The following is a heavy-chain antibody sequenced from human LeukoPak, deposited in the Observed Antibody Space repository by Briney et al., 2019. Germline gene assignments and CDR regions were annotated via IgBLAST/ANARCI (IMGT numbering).Heavy chain of an antibody. CDR1: GGSVSSGSYY. D-gene: IGHD3-22*01. CDR2: IYYSGST. CDR3: ARWTYYYDSRDCPLFDY. V-gene: IGHV4-61*01. J-gene: IGHJ4*02. Sequence: PSETLSLTCTVSGGSVSSGSYYWSWIRQPPGKGLEWIGYIYYSGSTKYNPSLKSRVTISVDTSKNQFSLKLSSVTAADTAVYYCARWTYYYDSRDCPLFDYWGQGTLVTVSS.